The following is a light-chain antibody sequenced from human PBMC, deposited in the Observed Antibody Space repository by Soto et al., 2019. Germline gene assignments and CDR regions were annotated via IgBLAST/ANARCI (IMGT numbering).Light chain of an antibody. V-gene: IGLV3-1*01. CDR2: QDI. CDR3: QAWDNSTVL. CDR1: KLGDKY. J-gene: IGLJ2*01. Sequence: SYELTPPPSVSVSPGQTASITCSGDKLGDKYGCWYQQKPGQSPVLVIYQDIKRPSGIPERFSGSNSGNTATLTISGTQAMDEADYYCQAWDNSTVLFGGGTKLTVL.